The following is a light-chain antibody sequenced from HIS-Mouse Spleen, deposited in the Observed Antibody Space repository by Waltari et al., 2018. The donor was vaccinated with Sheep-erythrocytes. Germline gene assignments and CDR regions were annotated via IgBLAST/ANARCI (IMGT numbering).Light chain of an antibody. CDR3: QACDSSVV. Sequence: SYELTQPPSVSVSPGQTASITCSGDKLVDKYACWYQQKPGQSPVLVIYQDSKRPSGIPERFSGSNSGNTATLTISGTQAMDEADYYCQACDSSVVFGGGTKLTVL. J-gene: IGLJ2*01. CDR1: KLVDKY. V-gene: IGLV3-1*01. CDR2: QDS.